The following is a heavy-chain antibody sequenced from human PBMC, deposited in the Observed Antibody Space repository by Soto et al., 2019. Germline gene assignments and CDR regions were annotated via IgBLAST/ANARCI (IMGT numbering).Heavy chain of an antibody. J-gene: IGHJ5*02. CDR1: PGSISSSY. D-gene: IGHD1-26*01. CDR3: AREAQDYYFDH. CDR2: VAYSGTT. Sequence: QVQLQESGPGLVKPSETLTLTCTVSPGSISSSYWSWIRQPPGRGLEWIGHVAYSGTTKYNPSLRSRGSISVSTSKRQCSLRLTPVTAADTAVYYCAREAQDYYFDHWGQGILVTVSS. V-gene: IGHV4-59*01.